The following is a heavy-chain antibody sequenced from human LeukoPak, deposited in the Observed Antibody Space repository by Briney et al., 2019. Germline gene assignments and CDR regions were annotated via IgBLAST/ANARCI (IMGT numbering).Heavy chain of an antibody. V-gene: IGHV3-21*01. CDR2: ISGGSSYI. J-gene: IGHJ4*02. Sequence: PGGSLRLSCAASGFTFSTYSMNWVRQAPGKGLEWVSVISGGSSYIYYADSVKGRFTISRDNAKNSLYLQMNSLRAEDTAVYYCARDLAAAVNYWGQGTLVTVSS. D-gene: IGHD6-13*01. CDR1: GFTFSTYS. CDR3: ARDLAAAVNY.